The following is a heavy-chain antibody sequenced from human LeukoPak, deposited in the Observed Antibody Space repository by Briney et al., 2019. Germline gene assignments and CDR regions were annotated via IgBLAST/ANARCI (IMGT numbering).Heavy chain of an antibody. CDR2: ISSTSSHK. CDR3: AREFADS. CDR1: GFTFSSYW. J-gene: IGHJ4*02. Sequence: GGSLRLSCAASGFTFSSYWMHWVRQAPGKGLEWVSSISSTSSHKYYADSVKGRFTVSRDNAKNSLYLQMTSLRAEDTAVYYCAREFADSWGQGTLVIVSS. V-gene: IGHV3-21*01.